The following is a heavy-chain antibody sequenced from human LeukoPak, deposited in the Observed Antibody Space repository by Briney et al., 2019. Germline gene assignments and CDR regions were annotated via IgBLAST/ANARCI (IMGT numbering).Heavy chain of an antibody. CDR1: RFTFSSYE. CDR3: ARVAGSGADYYYYYYMDV. V-gene: IGHV3-48*03. CDR2: ISSSGSTI. D-gene: IGHD1-26*01. J-gene: IGHJ6*03. Sequence: GGSLRLSCAASRFTFSSYEVNWVRQAPGKGLEWVSYISSSGSTIYYADSVKGRFTISRDNAKNSLYLQMNSLRAEDTALYYCARVAGSGADYYYYYYMDVWGKGTTVTVSS.